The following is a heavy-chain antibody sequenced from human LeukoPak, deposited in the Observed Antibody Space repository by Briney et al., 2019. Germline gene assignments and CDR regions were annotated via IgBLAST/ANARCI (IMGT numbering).Heavy chain of an antibody. CDR3: AKDRGEWLTYFDY. J-gene: IGHJ4*02. V-gene: IGHV3-30*18. D-gene: IGHD3-16*01. CDR2: ISYDGSNK. Sequence: GRSLRLSCAASGFTFSSYGMHGVRQAPGKGLEGVAVISYDGSNKYYADSVKGRFTISRDNSKNTLYLQMNSLRAEDTAVYYCAKDRGEWLTYFDYWGQGTLVTVSS. CDR1: GFTFSSYG.